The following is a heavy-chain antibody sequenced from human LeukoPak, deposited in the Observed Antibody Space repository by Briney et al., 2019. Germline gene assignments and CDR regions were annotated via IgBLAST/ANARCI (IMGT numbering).Heavy chain of an antibody. Sequence: GGSLRLSCAASGFTFSDYYMSWIRQAPGKGLEWVSYISNSGTTKYYADSVQGRFTISRDNAKNSLSLQMNSLRAEDTAVYYCARSGFGDLQWYFDLWGRGTLVTVSS. D-gene: IGHD3-10*01. CDR2: ISNSGTTK. CDR1: GFTFSDYY. J-gene: IGHJ2*01. V-gene: IGHV3-11*01. CDR3: ARSGFGDLQWYFDL.